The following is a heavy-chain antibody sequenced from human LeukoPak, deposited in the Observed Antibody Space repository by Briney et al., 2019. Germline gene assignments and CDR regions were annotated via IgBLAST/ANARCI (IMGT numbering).Heavy chain of an antibody. CDR2: ISSRGAT. CDR1: GFIVSNNY. D-gene: IGHD1-26*01. J-gene: IGHJ6*02. CDR3: ATRGRSGYYYGMDV. Sequence: GGSLRLSCAASGFIVSNNYMSWARQAPGKGLEWVSIISSRGATYYTDSVKGRFTISRDNSQNTLYLQMNSLGAEDTAVYYCATRGRSGYYYGMDVWGPGTTVTVSS. V-gene: IGHV3-66*01.